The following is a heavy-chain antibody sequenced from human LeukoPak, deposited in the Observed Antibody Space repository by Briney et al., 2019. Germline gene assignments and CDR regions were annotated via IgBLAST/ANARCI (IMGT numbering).Heavy chain of an antibody. Sequence: SVKVSCKCSGYTFTNYGISWVRHAPGQGLEWMGWITTYNGNTNYAQNFQGRVTMTTDTSTSTGYMELRSLRSDDTAVYYCARDGVFSISGYYDSSGYGFDIWGQGTMVAVSS. CDR1: GYTFTNYG. D-gene: IGHD3-22*01. CDR2: ITTYNGNT. CDR3: ARDGVFSISGYYDSSGYGFDI. V-gene: IGHV1-18*01. J-gene: IGHJ3*02.